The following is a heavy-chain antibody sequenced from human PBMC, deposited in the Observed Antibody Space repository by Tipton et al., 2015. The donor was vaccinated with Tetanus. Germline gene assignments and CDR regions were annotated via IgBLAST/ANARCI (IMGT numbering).Heavy chain of an antibody. CDR2: ISGRDGST. CDR3: ARLTTH. D-gene: IGHD4-17*01. CDR1: GFTFSSSS. Sequence: SLRLSCVASGFTFSSSSMSWVRQAPGKGLEWVSSISGRDGSTYYADSVEGRFTISRDTSMNTLFLQMNTLRAEDTALYYCARLTTHWGQGTLVTVSS. V-gene: IGHV3-23*01. J-gene: IGHJ4*02.